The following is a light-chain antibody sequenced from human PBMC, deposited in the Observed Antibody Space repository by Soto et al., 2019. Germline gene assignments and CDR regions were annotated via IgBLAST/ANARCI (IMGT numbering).Light chain of an antibody. CDR2: QDS. V-gene: IGLV3-1*01. J-gene: IGLJ1*01. CDR3: QAWDSSPALYV. CDR1: KLGDKY. Sequence: SYELTQPPSVSVSPGQTASITCSGDKLGDKYACWYQQKPGQSPVLVIYQDSKRPSGIPERFSGSNSGNTATLTISGTQAMDEADYYFQAWDSSPALYVFGTGTKLTVL.